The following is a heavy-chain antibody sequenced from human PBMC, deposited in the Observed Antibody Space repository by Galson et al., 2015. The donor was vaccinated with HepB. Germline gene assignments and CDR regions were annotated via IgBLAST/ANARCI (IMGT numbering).Heavy chain of an antibody. CDR3: ARGSSFDL. CDR1: GDSVSSHSAA. CDR2: TYYRSKWYT. V-gene: IGHV6-1*01. Sequence: CAISGDSVSSHSAAWNWMRQSPSRGLEWLGRTYYRSKWYTDYAPSVKSRITINPDTSKNQFSLQLNSVTPEDTAVYYCARGSSFDLWGQGTLVTVSS. D-gene: IGHD6-13*01. J-gene: IGHJ4*02.